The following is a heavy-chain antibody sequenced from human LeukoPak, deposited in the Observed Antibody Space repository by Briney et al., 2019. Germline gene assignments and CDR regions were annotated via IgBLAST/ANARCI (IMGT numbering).Heavy chain of an antibody. J-gene: IGHJ4*02. D-gene: IGHD3-10*01. V-gene: IGHV1-69*04. Sequence: ASVKVSCKASGGTFSSYAISWVRQAPGQGLEWMGRIIPILGIANYAQKFQGRVTITADKSTSTAYMQLHSLRSEDTAVYYCARGLSYGSGSYYLLWGQGTLVTVSS. CDR3: ARGLSYGSGSYYLL. CDR1: GGTFSSYA. CDR2: IIPILGIA.